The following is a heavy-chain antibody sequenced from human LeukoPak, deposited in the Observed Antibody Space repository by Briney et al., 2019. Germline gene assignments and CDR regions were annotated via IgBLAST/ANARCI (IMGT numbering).Heavy chain of an antibody. J-gene: IGHJ4*02. CDR2: IYGDGSFT. CDR3: ARDRRGFDY. CDR1: GFTFSNFW. D-gene: IGHD3-10*01. Sequence: GGSLRLSCAASGFTFSNFWMHWVRQAPGKGLVWVALIYGDGSFTSYADSVKGRFTISRDNAKNTLYLQMNSLRAEDTAVYYCARDRRGFDYWGQGTLVTVSS. V-gene: IGHV3-74*01.